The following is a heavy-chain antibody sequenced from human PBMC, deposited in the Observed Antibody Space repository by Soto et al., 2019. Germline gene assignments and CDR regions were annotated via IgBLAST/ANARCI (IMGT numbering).Heavy chain of an antibody. Sequence: QVQLVQSGAEVKKPGASVKVSCKASGYTFTGYYIHWVRQAPGQALEWMGWINPNSGDTNYAQKFQGWVTMTRDTSINTAYMELSRLRSDDTAVYYCARDGDNLNYVDWGQGTLVTVSS. CDR2: INPNSGDT. D-gene: IGHD1-7*01. V-gene: IGHV1-2*04. CDR3: ARDGDNLNYVD. J-gene: IGHJ4*02. CDR1: GYTFTGYY.